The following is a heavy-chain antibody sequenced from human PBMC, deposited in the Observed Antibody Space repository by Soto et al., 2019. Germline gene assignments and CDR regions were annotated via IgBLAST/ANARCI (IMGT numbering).Heavy chain of an antibody. CDR1: GYSFTSYW. CDR2: IYPGDSDT. J-gene: IGHJ3*02. V-gene: IGHV5-51*01. Sequence: KISCKVSGYSFTSYWIGWVRQMPGKGLEWMGIIYPGDSDTRYSPSFQGQVTISADKSISTAYLQWSSLKASDTAMYYCXXXXXXXXXXXXGAXDXXXXGTMVTVSS. CDR3: XXXXXXXXXXXXGAXDX.